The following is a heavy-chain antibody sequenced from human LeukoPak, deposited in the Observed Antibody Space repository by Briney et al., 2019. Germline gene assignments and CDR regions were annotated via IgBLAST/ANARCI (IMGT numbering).Heavy chain of an antibody. J-gene: IGHJ6*02. D-gene: IGHD1-26*01. CDR3: AREWGLGGSYFDQDYYYGMDV. CDR2: INPNSGGT. Sequence: ASVKVSCTASGYTFTVYNMHWVRQAPGQGLGWVGWINPNSGGTNYAQKFQGRVTMTRDTSISTAYMELSRLRSDDTAVYYCAREWGLGGSYFDQDYYYGMDVWGQGTTVTVSS. V-gene: IGHV1-2*02. CDR1: GYTFTVYN.